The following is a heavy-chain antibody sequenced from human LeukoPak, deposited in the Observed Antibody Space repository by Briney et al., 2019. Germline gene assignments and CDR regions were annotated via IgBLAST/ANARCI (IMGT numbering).Heavy chain of an antibody. V-gene: IGHV3-23*01. Sequence: GGSLRLSCAASGFTFSIYAMSWVRQAPGKGLEWVSGISGSGGRTYYADSVKGRFTISRDNSKNTLYLQMNSLRAEDTAVYYCAKVLNLCYGSSDYWGQGTLVTVSS. D-gene: IGHD2-2*01. CDR3: AKVLNLCYGSSDY. CDR1: GFTFSIYA. J-gene: IGHJ4*02. CDR2: ISGSGGRT.